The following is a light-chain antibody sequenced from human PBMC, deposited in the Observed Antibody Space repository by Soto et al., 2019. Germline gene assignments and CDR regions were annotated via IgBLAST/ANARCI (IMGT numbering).Light chain of an antibody. CDR3: QQYKNFPT. V-gene: IGKV1-5*03. J-gene: IGKJ1*01. CDR1: QSISSW. Sequence: IHMTQSPSTLAASLGDRVTITCRASQSISSWMAWYQHKPGKAPKLLIYKASSLESGVSPRLSGSGSGTEFTLTISSLQPDDFATYYCQQYKNFPTFGQGTKVDIK. CDR2: KAS.